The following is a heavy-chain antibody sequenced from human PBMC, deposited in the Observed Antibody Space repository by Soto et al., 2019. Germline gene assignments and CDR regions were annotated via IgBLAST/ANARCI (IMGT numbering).Heavy chain of an antibody. J-gene: IGHJ3*02. CDR2: ISGSGGST. V-gene: IGHV3-23*01. CDR3: AKVPGVRITMVRGVPGGAFDI. D-gene: IGHD3-10*01. Sequence: GGSLRLSCAASGFTFSSYAMSWVRQAPGKGLEWVSAISGSGGSTYYADSVKGRFTISRDNSKNTLYLQMNSLRAEDTAVYYCAKVPGVRITMVRGVPGGAFDIWGQGTMVTVSS. CDR1: GFTFSSYA.